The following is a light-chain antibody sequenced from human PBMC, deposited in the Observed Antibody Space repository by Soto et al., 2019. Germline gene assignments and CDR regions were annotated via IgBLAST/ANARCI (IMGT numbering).Light chain of an antibody. CDR1: NSDVGGYNY. V-gene: IGLV2-8*01. J-gene: IGLJ2*01. CDR3: AAWDDSLNGVV. Sequence: QSVLTQPPSASGSPGQSVTISCTGTNSDVGGYNYVSWYQQYPGTAPKLIIYNNNQRPSGVPDRFSGSKSGTSASLAISGLQSEDEADYYCAAWDDSLNGVVFGGGTKVTVL. CDR2: NNN.